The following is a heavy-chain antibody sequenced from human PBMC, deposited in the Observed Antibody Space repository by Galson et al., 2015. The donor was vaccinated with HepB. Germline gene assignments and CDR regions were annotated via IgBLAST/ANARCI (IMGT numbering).Heavy chain of an antibody. CDR3: AREAHIVVVGAAITGRGLDF. V-gene: IGHV3-30*04. CDR2: ISNDETNK. Sequence: SLRLSCAASGFTFSRYAMHWVRQAPGKGLEWVAVISNDETNKYYADSVKGRLTISRDNSRNTLYLQMNSLRTEDTAVYYCAREAHIVVVGAAITGRGLDFWGQGALVSVSS. D-gene: IGHD2-15*01. CDR1: GFTFSRYA. J-gene: IGHJ4*02.